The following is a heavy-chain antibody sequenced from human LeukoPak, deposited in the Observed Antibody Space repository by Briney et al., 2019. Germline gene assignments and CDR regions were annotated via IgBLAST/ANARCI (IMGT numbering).Heavy chain of an antibody. CDR1: GFTFSSYA. Sequence: GGSLRLSCAASGFTFSSYAMSWVRQAPGKGLGWVSAISGSGGSTYYADSVKGRFTISRDNSKNTLYLQMNSLRAEDTAVYYCAKANTIFGVVIIDYFDYWGQGTLVTVSS. CDR3: AKANTIFGVVIIDYFDY. J-gene: IGHJ4*02. D-gene: IGHD3-3*01. CDR2: ISGSGGST. V-gene: IGHV3-23*01.